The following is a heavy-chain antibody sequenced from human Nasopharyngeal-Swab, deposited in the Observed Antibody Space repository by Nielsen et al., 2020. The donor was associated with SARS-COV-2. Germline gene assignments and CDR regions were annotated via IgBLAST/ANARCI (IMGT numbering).Heavy chain of an antibody. CDR2: IFWSGARA. Sequence: GGSLRLFCAASGFIFDDFGMSWVRHIPGKGMEWVSGIFWSGARADYADSVKGRFTISRDNAKNSVHLQMNSLRAEDTALYHCVRDRGIYEFDSWGQGTLVTVSS. CDR1: GFIFDDFG. J-gene: IGHJ4*02. V-gene: IGHV3-20*01. CDR3: VRDRGIYEFDS. D-gene: IGHD5/OR15-5a*01.